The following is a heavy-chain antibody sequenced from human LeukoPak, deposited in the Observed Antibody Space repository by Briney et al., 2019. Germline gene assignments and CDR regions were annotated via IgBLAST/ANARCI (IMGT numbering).Heavy chain of an antibody. Sequence: GASVKVSCKSSGYTFTSYYIQWVRQAPGQGLEWMGIINPSGGTTTYAHKFQGRVTMTRDMSTSTVYMDLSSLRSEDTAIYYCARAYYYDSSAYYPEAYWGQGTLVTVSS. CDR3: ARAYYYDSSAYYPEAY. V-gene: IGHV1-46*01. CDR1: GYTFTSYY. CDR2: INPSGGTT. J-gene: IGHJ4*02. D-gene: IGHD3-22*01.